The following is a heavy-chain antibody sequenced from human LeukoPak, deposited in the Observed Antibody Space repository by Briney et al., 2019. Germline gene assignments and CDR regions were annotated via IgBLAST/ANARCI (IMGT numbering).Heavy chain of an antibody. J-gene: IGHJ1*01. V-gene: IGHV3-48*01. CDR1: GFTFSSYS. CDR2: ISRSRSTI. D-gene: IGHD2-2*02. CDR3: ARDPENCSSTSCYTVYFQH. Sequence: GGSLRLSCAAPGFTFSSYSMNWVGQAQGKGVGWVSYISRSRSTIYYEDSVKGGFTISRDNAKNSLYLQMNSLRAEDTAVYYCARDPENCSSTSCYTVYFQHWGQGTLVTVSS.